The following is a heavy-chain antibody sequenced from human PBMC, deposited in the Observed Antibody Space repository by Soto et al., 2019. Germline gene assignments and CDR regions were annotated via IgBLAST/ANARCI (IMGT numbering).Heavy chain of an antibody. V-gene: IGHV4-30-2*01. J-gene: IGHJ6*02. CDR3: ARDSDYGDYEDYGMDV. Sequence: TSETLSLTCAVSGGSISSGGYSWSWIRQPPGKGLEWIGYIYHSGSTYYNPSLKSRVTISVDRSKNQFSLKLSSVTAADTAVYYCARDSDYGDYEDYGMDVWGQGTTVTVS. CDR1: GGSISSGGYS. D-gene: IGHD4-17*01. CDR2: IYHSGST.